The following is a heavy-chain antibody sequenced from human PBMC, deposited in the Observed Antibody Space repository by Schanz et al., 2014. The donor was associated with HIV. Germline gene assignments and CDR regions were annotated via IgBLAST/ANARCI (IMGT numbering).Heavy chain of an antibody. D-gene: IGHD3-22*01. CDR2: ISYDGRNK. CDR1: EFPFSHNA. Sequence: VQLVESGGGLVQPGGSLRLSCRGSEFPFSHNAMTWVRQAPGKGLEWVSVISYDGRNKLYADSVKGRFTISRDNSKNTLNLRVNSLRAEDTAVYYCAKDRNYYDSKYIGKGNYYYYYGMDVWGQGTTVTVSS. J-gene: IGHJ6*02. CDR3: AKDRNYYDSKYIGKGNYYYYYGMDV. V-gene: IGHV3-30*18.